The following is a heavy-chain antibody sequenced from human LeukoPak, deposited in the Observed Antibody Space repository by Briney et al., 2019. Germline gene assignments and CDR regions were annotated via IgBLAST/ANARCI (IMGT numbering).Heavy chain of an antibody. D-gene: IGHD3-22*01. CDR3: ASDGTGAGYYYDSSGYSS. Sequence: SETLSLTCAVYGGSFSGYYWSWIRQPPGKGLVWIGEVNHSGSTNYNPSLKSRVTISVDTSKNQFSLKLSSVTAADTAVYYCASDGTGAGYYYDSSGYSSWGQGTLVTVSS. J-gene: IGHJ5*02. V-gene: IGHV4-34*01. CDR2: VNHSGST. CDR1: GGSFSGYY.